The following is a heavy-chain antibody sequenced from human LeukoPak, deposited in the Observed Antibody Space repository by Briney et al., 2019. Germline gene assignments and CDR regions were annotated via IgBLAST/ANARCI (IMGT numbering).Heavy chain of an antibody. CDR1: GGSISSDTYY. CDR3: AREDGSGTYYRDY. CDR2: IYYTGST. J-gene: IGHJ4*02. V-gene: IGHV4-39*07. D-gene: IGHD3-10*01. Sequence: PSETLSLTCTVSGGSISSDTYYWGWIRQTPGKGLEWTGAIYYTGSTYFNPSLKSRASISLDTSKNQFSLRLNSVTAADTAVYYCAREDGSGTYYRDYWGQGTPVTVSS.